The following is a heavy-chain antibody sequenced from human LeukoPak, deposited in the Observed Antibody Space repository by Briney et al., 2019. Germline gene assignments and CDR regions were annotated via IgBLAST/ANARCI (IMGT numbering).Heavy chain of an antibody. CDR2: INHSGST. CDR3: ARQNYDILTGLLNWFDP. CDR1: GGSFSGYY. Sequence: SETLSLTCAVYGGSFSGYYWSWIRQPPGKGLEWIGEINHSGSTNYNPSLKSRVTISVDTSKNQFSLKLSSVTAADTAVYYCARQNYDILTGLLNWFDPWGQGTLVTVSS. J-gene: IGHJ5*02. D-gene: IGHD3-9*01. V-gene: IGHV4-34*01.